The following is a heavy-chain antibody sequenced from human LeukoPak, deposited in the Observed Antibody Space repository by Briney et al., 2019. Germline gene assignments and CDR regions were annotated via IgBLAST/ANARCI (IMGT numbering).Heavy chain of an antibody. V-gene: IGHV3-33*01. J-gene: IGHJ4*02. CDR2: IWYDGSNK. Sequence: PGGSLRLSCAASGFTFSSYGMHWVRQAPGKGLEWVAVIWYDGSNKYYADSEKGRFTISRDNSKNTLYLQMNSLRAEDTAVYYCARGAPLGVGGYFDYWGQGTLVTVSS. CDR1: GFTFSSYG. D-gene: IGHD3-16*01. CDR3: ARGAPLGVGGYFDY.